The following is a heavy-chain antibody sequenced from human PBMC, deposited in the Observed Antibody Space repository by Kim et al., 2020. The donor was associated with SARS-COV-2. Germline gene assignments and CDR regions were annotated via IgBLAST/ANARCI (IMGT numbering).Heavy chain of an antibody. D-gene: IGHD1-1*01. CDR1: GLTFSGSA. Sequence: GGSLRLSCAASGLTFSGSAIHWVRQAAGKGLEWVARIRSKDFNYATSYVASVKGRFTISRDDSKNTGYLQMNSLKTEDTAVYYCTRRTNPLMDVWGQGTTVTVSS. CDR3: TRRTNPLMDV. CDR2: IRSKDFNYAT. J-gene: IGHJ6*01. V-gene: IGHV3-73*01.